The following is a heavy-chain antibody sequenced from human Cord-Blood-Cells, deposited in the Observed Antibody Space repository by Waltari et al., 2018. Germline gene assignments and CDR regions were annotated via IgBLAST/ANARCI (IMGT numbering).Heavy chain of an antibody. V-gene: IGHV4-39*01. CDR3: ARLNRGSGSYYGGYYFDY. CDR1: GGPIISSSYY. J-gene: IGHJ4*02. Sequence: QLQLQESGPGLVKPSETLSLTCTVSGGPIISSSYYWGGIRQPPGKGLEWIGSIYYSGSTYYNPSLKSRVTISVDTSKNQFSLKLSSVTAADTAVYYCARLNRGSGSYYGGYYFDYWGQGTLVTVSS. CDR2: IYYSGST. D-gene: IGHD3-10*01.